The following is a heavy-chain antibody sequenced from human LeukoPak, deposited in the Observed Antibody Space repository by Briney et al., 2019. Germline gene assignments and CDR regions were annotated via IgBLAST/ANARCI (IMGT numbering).Heavy chain of an antibody. V-gene: IGHV3-23*01. CDR1: GFTFSTYG. D-gene: IGHD3-10*01. Sequence: LAGGSLRLSCAASGFTFSTYGMNWVRQAPGKGLEWVSGISGSGGSTYYADSVKGRFTISRDNSKNTLYLQMNSLRAEDTAVYYCAKSGWNRGSGSPDDAFDIWGQGTMVTVSS. J-gene: IGHJ3*02. CDR3: AKSGWNRGSGSPDDAFDI. CDR2: ISGSGGST.